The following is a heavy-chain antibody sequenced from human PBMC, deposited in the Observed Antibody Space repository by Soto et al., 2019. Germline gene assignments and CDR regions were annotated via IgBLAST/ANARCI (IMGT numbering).Heavy chain of an antibody. CDR3: ARAPKPYYYYGMDV. CDR1: GDSISNGGSY. J-gene: IGHJ6*02. CDR2: IFYRGAT. Sequence: SETLSLTCTVSGDSISNGGSYWSWIRQPPGKGLEWIGFIFYRGATYYNPSLKSRVTISVDASKNHFSLSLSSVTAADTAVYYCARAPKPYYYYGMDVWGQGTTVTVSS. V-gene: IGHV4-30-4*01.